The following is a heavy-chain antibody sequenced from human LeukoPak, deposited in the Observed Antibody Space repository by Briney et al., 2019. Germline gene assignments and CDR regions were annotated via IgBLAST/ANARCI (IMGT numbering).Heavy chain of an antibody. CDR3: ARLDRADCSSKRCSRGSGGFDI. V-gene: IGHV5-51*01. J-gene: IGHJ3*02. CDR2: IYPGDSDT. Sequence: GESLKISCKASGYSFTNYWFGWVRQMPGKGLEWMGNIYPGDSDTRYSPSFQGQVTTSADKSISTAYLQWSSLKASDTAMYYCARLDRADCSSKRCSRGSGGFDIWGQGKWSPSLQ. CDR1: GYSFTNYW. D-gene: IGHD2-2*01.